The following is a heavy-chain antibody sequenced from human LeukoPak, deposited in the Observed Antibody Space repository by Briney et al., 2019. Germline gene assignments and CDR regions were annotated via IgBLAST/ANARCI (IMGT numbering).Heavy chain of an antibody. CDR1: GYTFTSYD. Sequence: ASVKVSCKASGYTFTSYDINWVRQATGQGLEWMGWMNPNSGNTGYAQKFQGRVTMTRNTSISTAYMELSSLRSEDTAVYYCARGNTIVRRFDPWGQGTLVTVSS. CDR2: MNPNSGNT. V-gene: IGHV1-8*01. D-gene: IGHD3-10*01. J-gene: IGHJ5*02. CDR3: ARGNTIVRRFDP.